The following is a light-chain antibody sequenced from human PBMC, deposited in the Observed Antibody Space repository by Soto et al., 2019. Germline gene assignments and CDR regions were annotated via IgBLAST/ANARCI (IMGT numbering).Light chain of an antibody. Sequence: EIVLTQSPGTLSLSPRERATLSCRASQSVSSSYLAWYQQKPGQAPRLLIYGASSRATGIPDRFSGSGSGTDFTLTISSLEPEDFAVYYCQQYGTSRTFGQGTKVEIK. CDR1: QSVSSSY. J-gene: IGKJ1*01. CDR3: QQYGTSRT. CDR2: GAS. V-gene: IGKV3-20*01.